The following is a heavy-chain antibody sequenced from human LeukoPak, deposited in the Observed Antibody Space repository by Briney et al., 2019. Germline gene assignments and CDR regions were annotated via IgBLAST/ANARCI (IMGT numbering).Heavy chain of an antibody. CDR1: GFTYSNYG. V-gene: IGHV3-33*01. CDR2: VWHDGRNK. CDR3: ATEYDY. Sequence: GGSLRLSCAASGFTYSNYGMHWVRQAPGKGLEWVAVVWHDGRNKYYADSVKGRFTISRDNSKNTLSLQMNSLRVDDTAVYYCATEYDYWGQGTLVTVSS. J-gene: IGHJ4*02.